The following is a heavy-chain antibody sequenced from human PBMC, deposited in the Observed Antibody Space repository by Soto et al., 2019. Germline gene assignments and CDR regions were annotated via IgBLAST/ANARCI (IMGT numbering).Heavy chain of an antibody. CDR2: ISSTTNYI. CDR3: ARESEDLTSNFDY. CDR1: GFTFTRYS. V-gene: IGHV3-21*06. J-gene: IGHJ4*02. Sequence: PVGSLRLSCAASGFTFTRYSMNWVRQAPVKVLEWVSSISSTTNYIYYGDSMKGRFTISRDNAKNSLYLEMNSLRAEDTAVYYCARESEDLTSNFDYWGQGTLVTVSS.